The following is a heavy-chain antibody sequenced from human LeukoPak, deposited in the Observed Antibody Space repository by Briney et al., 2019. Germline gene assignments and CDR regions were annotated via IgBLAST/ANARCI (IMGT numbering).Heavy chain of an antibody. CDR3: ARLAAAGTDFDY. Sequence: GASVKVSCKTSGYTFTGYYLHWVRQAPGQGLEWMGWINSNTGGTRYARKFQGWVTMTRDTSISTAYMELNRLTSDDTAVYYCARLAAAGTDFDYWGQGTLVTVSS. D-gene: IGHD6-13*01. CDR2: INSNTGGT. V-gene: IGHV1-2*04. CDR1: GYTFTGYY. J-gene: IGHJ4*02.